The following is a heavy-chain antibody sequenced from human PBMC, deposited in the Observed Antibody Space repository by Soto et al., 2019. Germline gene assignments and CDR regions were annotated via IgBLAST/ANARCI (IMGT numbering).Heavy chain of an antibody. V-gene: IGHV1-8*01. D-gene: IGHD2-15*01. J-gene: IGHJ6*03. CDR2: MNPNSGNT. CDR1: GYTFTSYD. CDR3: ARGGSFTPVGYYYMDV. Sequence: ASVKVSCKASGYTFTSYDINWVRQATGQGLEWMGWMNPNSGNTGYAQKFQGRVTMTRNTSISTAYMELSSLRSEDTAVYYCARGGSFTPVGYYYMDVWGKGTTVTVSS.